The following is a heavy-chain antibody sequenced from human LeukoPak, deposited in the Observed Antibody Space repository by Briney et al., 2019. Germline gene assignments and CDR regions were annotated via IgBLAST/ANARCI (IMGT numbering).Heavy chain of an antibody. CDR2: ISYSGSA. Sequence: PSQTLSLTCIVSGGSIGRGDYFWTWIRQPRGKGLEWIGYISYSGSAHYNPSLKSRLTISIDRSKTQFSLSLTSVTAADTAVYYCARVNHVYCSTAACFRAGWFDPWGQGTLVTVSS. V-gene: IGHV4-30-4*01. J-gene: IGHJ5*02. CDR3: ARVNHVYCSTAACFRAGWFDP. CDR1: GGSIGRGDYF. D-gene: IGHD2-15*01.